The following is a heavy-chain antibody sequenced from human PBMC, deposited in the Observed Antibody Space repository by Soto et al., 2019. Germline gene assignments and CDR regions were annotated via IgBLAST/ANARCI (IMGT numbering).Heavy chain of an antibody. CDR2: TYYKSKWNN. J-gene: IGHJ4*02. V-gene: IGHV6-1*01. Sequence: PSQTLSLTFAISGDSVSSDTSAWIWIRQSPSRGLEWLGRTYYKSKWNNDYALSVKSRITISPDTSQNQFSLRLGSVTAADAAVYYCARGLNPFAYWGQGTPVTVSS. CDR1: GDSVSSDTSA. D-gene: IGHD5-12*01. CDR3: ARGLNPFAY.